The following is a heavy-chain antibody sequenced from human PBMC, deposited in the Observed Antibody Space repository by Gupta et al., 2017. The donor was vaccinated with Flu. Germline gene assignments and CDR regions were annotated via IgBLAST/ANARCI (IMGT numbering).Heavy chain of an antibody. CDR2: ISWNSGII. Sequence: VQLVVSGGGLVQPGRSLRLSCAPPGFMLDVFALHWVRQAPGKGLEWVSAISWNSGIIGYADSVKGRFTISRDNAKNSLYLQMNSLRADDTALYYCAKALETHYYYDSSGYYTPLGYWGQGTLVTVSS. D-gene: IGHD3-22*01. J-gene: IGHJ4*02. CDR1: GFMLDVFA. V-gene: IGHV3-9*01. CDR3: AKALETHYYYDSSGYYTPLGY.